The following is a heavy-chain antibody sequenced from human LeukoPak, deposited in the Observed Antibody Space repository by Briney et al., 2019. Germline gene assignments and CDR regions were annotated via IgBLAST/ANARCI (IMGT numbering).Heavy chain of an antibody. CDR1: GGSISSGGYS. J-gene: IGHJ6*02. D-gene: IGHD6-19*01. V-gene: IGHV4-30-2*02. CDR3: ARSVGPKAVAGRGRLYYYYGMDV. Sequence: SETLSLTCAVSGGSISSGGYSWSWIRQPPGKGLEWIVYIYHSGSTYYNPSLKSRVTISVDRSKNQFSLKLSSVTAADTAVYYCARSVGPKAVAGRGRLYYYYGMDVWGQGTTVTVSS. CDR2: IYHSGST.